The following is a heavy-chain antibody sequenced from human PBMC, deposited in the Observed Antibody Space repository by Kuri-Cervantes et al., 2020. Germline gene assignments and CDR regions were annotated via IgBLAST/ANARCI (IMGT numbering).Heavy chain of an antibody. V-gene: IGHV3-64*02. Sequence: GGSLRLSCVTSGFTFSRYALYWVRQAPGKGLEYLSHISNNGMSTHHADSVKDRFTISRDNSKNTLYLQMANLRREDTAVYYCAKGSDNGYYYMDVWGKGAAVTVSS. CDR2: ISNNGMST. CDR1: GFTFSRYA. CDR3: AKGSDNGYYYMDV. J-gene: IGHJ6*03. D-gene: IGHD2-8*01.